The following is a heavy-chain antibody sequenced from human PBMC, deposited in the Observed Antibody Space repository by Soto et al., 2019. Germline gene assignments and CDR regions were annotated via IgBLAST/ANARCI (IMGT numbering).Heavy chain of an antibody. D-gene: IGHD2-15*01. Sequence: GGSLRLSCAASGFTFSSYSMNWVRQAPGKGLEWVSSISSSSSYIYYADSVKGRFTISRDNAKNSLYLQMNSLRAEDTAVYYCARDGSGGAATYYYGMDVWGQGTTVTVSS. CDR2: ISSSSSYI. J-gene: IGHJ6*02. V-gene: IGHV3-21*01. CDR3: ARDGSGGAATYYYGMDV. CDR1: GFTFSSYS.